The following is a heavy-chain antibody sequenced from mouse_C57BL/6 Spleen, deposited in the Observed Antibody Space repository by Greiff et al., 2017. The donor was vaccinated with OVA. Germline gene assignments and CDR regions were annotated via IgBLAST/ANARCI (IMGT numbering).Heavy chain of an antibody. CDR3: ARIYDSDVFDY. D-gene: IGHD2-3*01. CDR1: GFTFSSYA. Sequence: EVKLMESGGGLVKPGGSLKLSCAASGFTFSSYAMSWVRQTPEKRLEWVATISDGGSYTYYPDNVKGRFTISRDNAKNNLYLQMSHLKSEDTAMYYCARIYDSDVFDYWGQGTTLTVSS. CDR2: ISDGGSYT. J-gene: IGHJ2*01. V-gene: IGHV5-4*03.